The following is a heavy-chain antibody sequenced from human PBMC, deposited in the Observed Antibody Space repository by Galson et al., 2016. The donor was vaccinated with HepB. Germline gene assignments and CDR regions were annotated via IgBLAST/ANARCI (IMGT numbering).Heavy chain of an antibody. V-gene: IGHV4-31*02. J-gene: IGHJ3*02. Sequence: AGSISSGGYYWTWIRQLPGEGLQWIGYIDNSGNTHYSPSLKSRVTISRDTSKNQFSLKLSSLTAADTAVYYCARDWDYYGSGSYYGNTFDIWGQGTMVTVSS. CDR2: IDNSGNT. CDR3: ARDWDYYGSGSYYGNTFDI. CDR1: AGSISSGGYY. D-gene: IGHD3-10*01.